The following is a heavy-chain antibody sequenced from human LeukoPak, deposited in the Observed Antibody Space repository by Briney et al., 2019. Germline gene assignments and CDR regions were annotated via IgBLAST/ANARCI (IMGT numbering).Heavy chain of an antibody. CDR2: INSDSSLM. D-gene: IGHD3-16*01. V-gene: IGHV3-21*01. J-gene: IGHJ4*02. CDR1: GFTFSTYS. Sequence: PGRSLRLSCAASGFTFSTYSMNWVRQAPGKGLEWVSSINSDSSLMYYAESVKGRFTISRDNARNSLYLQMNSLRAEDTAVYYCIRDLFSDYSLDYWGQGTLVTVSS. CDR3: IRDLFSDYSLDY.